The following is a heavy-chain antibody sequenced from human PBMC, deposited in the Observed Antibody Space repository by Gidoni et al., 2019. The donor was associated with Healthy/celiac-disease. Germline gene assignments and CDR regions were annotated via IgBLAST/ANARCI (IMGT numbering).Heavy chain of an antibody. CDR2: ISYDGSNK. V-gene: IGHV3-30-3*01. CDR1: GVTFSSYA. D-gene: IGHD3-10*01. J-gene: IGHJ3*02. Sequence: QVQLVESGGGVVQPGRSLRLSCAASGVTFSSYAMHWVRQAPGKGLEWVAVISYDGSNKYYADSVKGRFTISRDNSKNTLYLQMNSLRAEDTAVYYCARAGGYYYGSGGSAFDIWGQGTMVTVSS. CDR3: ARAGGYYYGSGGSAFDI.